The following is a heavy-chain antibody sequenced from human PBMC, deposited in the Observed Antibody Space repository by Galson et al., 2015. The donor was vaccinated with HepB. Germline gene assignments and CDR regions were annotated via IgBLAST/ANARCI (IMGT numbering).Heavy chain of an antibody. CDR3: ARDVISSGYYVVDY. CDR1: GSTFTSYG. Sequence: SVKVSCKASGSTFTSYGISWVRQAPGQGLEWMGWISAYNGNTNYAQKLQGRVTMTTDTSTSTAYMELRSLRSDDTAVYYCARDVISSGYYVVDYWGQGTLVTVSS. V-gene: IGHV1-18*04. D-gene: IGHD3-22*01. CDR2: ISAYNGNT. J-gene: IGHJ4*02.